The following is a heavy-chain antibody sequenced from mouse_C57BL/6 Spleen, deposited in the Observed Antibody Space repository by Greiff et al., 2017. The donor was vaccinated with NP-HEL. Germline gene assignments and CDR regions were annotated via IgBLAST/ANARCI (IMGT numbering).Heavy chain of an antibody. J-gene: IGHJ4*01. CDR3: ARVITTVVGDAMDY. V-gene: IGHV1-82*01. CDR1: GYAFSSSW. D-gene: IGHD1-1*01. CDR2: IYPGDGDT. Sequence: QVQLQQSGPELVKPGASVKISCKASGYAFSSSWMNWVKQRPGKGLEWIGRIYPGDGDTNYNGKFKGKATLTADKSSSTAYMQLSSLTSEDSAVYFCARVITTVVGDAMDYWGQGTSVTVSS.